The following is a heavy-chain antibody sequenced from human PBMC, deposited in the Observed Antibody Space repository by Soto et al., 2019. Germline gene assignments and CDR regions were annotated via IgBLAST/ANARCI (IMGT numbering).Heavy chain of an antibody. Sequence: VGLMRLCWAVSGCTFISYAMSWVRQAPGKGLEWVSAISGSGGSTYYADSVKGRFTISRDNSKNTLYPQMNSLRAEDTAVYYCAKDSENLLNWFDPWGQGTLVTVSS. CDR2: ISGSGGST. CDR1: GCTFISYA. CDR3: AKDSENLLNWFDP. V-gene: IGHV3-23*01. J-gene: IGHJ5*02. D-gene: IGHD1-26*01.